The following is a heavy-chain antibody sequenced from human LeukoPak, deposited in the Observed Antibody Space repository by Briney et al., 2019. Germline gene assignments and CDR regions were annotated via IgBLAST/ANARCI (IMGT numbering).Heavy chain of an antibody. D-gene: IGHD2-2*01. CDR3: TRLPFVVVPGGENTYYYYGMDV. CDR1: GGSFSGYY. CDR2: INHSGST. Sequence: PSETLSLTCAVYGGSFSGYYWTWIRRPPRKGLEWIGEINHSGSTNYNPSLKNRVTISVDTSKNQVSLKLSSVTAADTAVYYCTRLPFVVVPGGENTYYYYGMDVWGQGTTVTVSS. J-gene: IGHJ6*02. V-gene: IGHV4-34*01.